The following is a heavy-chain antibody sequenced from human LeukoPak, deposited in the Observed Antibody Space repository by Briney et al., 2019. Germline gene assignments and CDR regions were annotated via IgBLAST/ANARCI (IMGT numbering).Heavy chain of an antibody. J-gene: IGHJ4*02. CDR3: AKEGGGVYCSTTSCLNYFDN. CDR1: GFTFTNYA. CDR2: ISGIADST. D-gene: IGHD2-2*01. V-gene: IGHV3-23*01. Sequence: GGSLRLSCAASGFTFTNYAMSWVRQAPGKGLEWVSTISGIADSTYYADSVKGRFSTSRDQAKNTVYLQMNSLRAEDTAIYYCAKEGGGVYCSTTSCLNYFDNWGQGTLITVSS.